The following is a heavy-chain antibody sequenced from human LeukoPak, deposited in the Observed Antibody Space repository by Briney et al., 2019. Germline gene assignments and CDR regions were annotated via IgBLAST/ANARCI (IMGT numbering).Heavy chain of an antibody. D-gene: IGHD3-10*01. V-gene: IGHV3-30*18. CDR1: GFTFSNSG. CDR3: AKKWSGDGSYLDC. Sequence: RGSLRLSCAASGFTFSNSGMHWVRQAPGKGLEWLAVISYDGNNKQYADSVKGRFTISRDNSKNTLYLQMNSLRGEDTAVYYCAKKWSGDGSYLDCWGQGTQVTVSS. CDR2: ISYDGNNK. J-gene: IGHJ4*02.